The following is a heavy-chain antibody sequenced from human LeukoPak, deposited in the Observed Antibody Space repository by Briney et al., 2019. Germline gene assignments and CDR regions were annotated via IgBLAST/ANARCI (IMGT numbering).Heavy chain of an antibody. D-gene: IGHD2-15*01. CDR3: AKPGDGCSGGSCYYFDY. Sequence: PGGSLRLSCAASGFTFSSYAMSWARQAPGKGLEWISGISGSGGNTYYADSVKGRFTISRDISKNTLYLQTNSLRGEDTAVYYCAKPGDGCSGGSCYYFDYWGQGTLVTVSS. V-gene: IGHV3-23*01. CDR2: ISGSGGNT. CDR1: GFTFSSYA. J-gene: IGHJ4*02.